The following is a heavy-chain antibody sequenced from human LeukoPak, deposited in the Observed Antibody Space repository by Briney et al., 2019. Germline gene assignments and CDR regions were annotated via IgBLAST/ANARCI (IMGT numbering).Heavy chain of an antibody. CDR2: ISGGGGST. J-gene: IGHJ5*02. CDR3: AKHSTTSSNRFDP. V-gene: IGHV3-23*01. D-gene: IGHD2/OR15-2a*01. CDR1: GFTLNNYA. Sequence: PGGSLRPSCAASGFTLNNYAMTWVRQAPGKGLEWVSAISGGGGSTYYADSVKARFTISRDNSKSTLYLQMNSLRAEDTAVYYCAKHSTTSSNRFDPWGQGTLVTVSS.